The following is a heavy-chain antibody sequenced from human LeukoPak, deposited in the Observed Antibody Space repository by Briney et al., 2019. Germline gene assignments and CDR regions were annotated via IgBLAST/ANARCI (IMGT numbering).Heavy chain of an antibody. CDR3: ARAKYCGANCYKGFDS. J-gene: IGHJ4*02. Sequence: GGSLRLSCAASGFTFSTYWMHWVRQAPGKGPVWVSRISPDGSYTTYADSVRGRFTMSRDNAKNTLYLQVNSLRAGDTAVYYCARAKYCGANCYKGFDSWGQGTLVTVPS. CDR2: ISPDGSYT. CDR1: GFTFSTYW. D-gene: IGHD2-21*02. V-gene: IGHV3-74*01.